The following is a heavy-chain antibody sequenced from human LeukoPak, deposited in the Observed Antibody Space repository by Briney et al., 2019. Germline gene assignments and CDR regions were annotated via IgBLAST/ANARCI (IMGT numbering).Heavy chain of an antibody. CDR3: AKAPSYDILTGYCRFDY. Sequence: PGGSLRLSCAASGFTFSSYAMSWVRQAPGKGLEWVSAISGGGGSTYYADSVKGRFTISRDNSKNTLYLQMNSLRAEDTAVYYCAKAPSYDILTGYCRFDYWARGTRVSVSS. CDR1: GFTFSSYA. J-gene: IGHJ4*02. CDR2: ISGGGGST. D-gene: IGHD3-9*01. V-gene: IGHV3-23*01.